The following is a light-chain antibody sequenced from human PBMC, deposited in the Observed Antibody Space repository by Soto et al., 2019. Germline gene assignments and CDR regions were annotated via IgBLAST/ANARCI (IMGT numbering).Light chain of an antibody. CDR3: QQADTCPLA. CDR2: AAS. Sequence: DIQMTQSPSSVSASVGDRVTITCRASQGISSWVAWYQQKPGKAPNLLIYAASSLQSGVPPRFSGSGSGTEFTLTISSLQPEDFATYYCQQADTCPLAVGGGTKVEIK. CDR1: QGISSW. J-gene: IGKJ4*01. V-gene: IGKV1-12*01.